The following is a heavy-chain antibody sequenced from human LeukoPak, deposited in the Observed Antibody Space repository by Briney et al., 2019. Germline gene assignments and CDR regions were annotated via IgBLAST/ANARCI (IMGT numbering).Heavy chain of an antibody. CDR2: IYSGGTT. J-gene: IGHJ4*02. Sequence: PGGSLRLSCAASGFTVSSNYMSWVRQAPGKGLEWVSVIYSGGTTYYADSVKGRFTISRDNSKNTLYLQMSSLRAEDTAVYYCARLDIVGATSFDYWGQGTLVTVSS. V-gene: IGHV3-66*01. D-gene: IGHD1-26*01. CDR1: GFTVSSNY. CDR3: ARLDIVGATSFDY.